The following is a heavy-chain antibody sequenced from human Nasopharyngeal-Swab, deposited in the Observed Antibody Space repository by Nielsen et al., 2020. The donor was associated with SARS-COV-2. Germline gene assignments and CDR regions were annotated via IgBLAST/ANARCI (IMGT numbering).Heavy chain of an antibody. Sequence: GGSLRLSCAASGFTFSSYWMSWVRLTPGKGLVWVSGIDFDGSNTFYADSVKGRFTISRDNGENTLSLQMNSLRDEDTGVYYCGSVFEIWGQGVLVTVSS. CDR3: GSVFEI. CDR1: GFTFSSYW. V-gene: IGHV3-74*01. CDR2: IDFDGSNT. D-gene: IGHD3-9*01. J-gene: IGHJ4*02.